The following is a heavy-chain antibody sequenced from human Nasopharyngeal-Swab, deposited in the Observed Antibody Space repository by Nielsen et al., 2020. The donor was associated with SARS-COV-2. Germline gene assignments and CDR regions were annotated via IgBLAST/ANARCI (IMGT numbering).Heavy chain of an antibody. Sequence: SETLSLTCTVSGGSISSGSYYWSWIRQPAGKGLEWIGRIYTSGSTNYNPSLKSRVTISVDTSKNQFSLKLSSVTAADTAVYYRATRLYCSSTSCYVGDAFDIWGQGTMVTVSS. CDR3: ATRLYCSSTSCYVGDAFDI. CDR2: IYTSGST. V-gene: IGHV4-61*02. J-gene: IGHJ3*02. D-gene: IGHD2-2*01. CDR1: GGSISSGSYY.